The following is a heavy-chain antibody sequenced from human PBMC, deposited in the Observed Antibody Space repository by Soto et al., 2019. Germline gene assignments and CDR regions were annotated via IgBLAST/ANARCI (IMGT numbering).Heavy chain of an antibody. J-gene: IGHJ4*02. CDR3: ARGGGELSFIDY. CDR1: GVTFSSYS. Sequence: GGSLRLSCAASGVTFSSYSMHWVRQAPGKGLEYVSAISSNGGSTYYANSVKGRFTISRDNSKNTLYLQMGSLRAEDMAVYYCARGGGELSFIDYWGQGTLVTVSS. D-gene: IGHD3-16*02. CDR2: ISSNGGST. V-gene: IGHV3-64*01.